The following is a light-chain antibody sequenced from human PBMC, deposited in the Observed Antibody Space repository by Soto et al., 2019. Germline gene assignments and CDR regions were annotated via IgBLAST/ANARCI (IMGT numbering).Light chain of an antibody. CDR1: QSVSSN. CDR2: GAS. J-gene: IGKJ1*01. CDR3: QHSNSWAWT. Sequence: IERRQSAATLSVYPRERATFSCRASQSVSSNLAWYQQKPGQAPRLLIFGASIRATGIPARFSGSGSGTEFTLILRCLQSEDFAVYYCQHSNSWAWTVTEGTKVDIK. V-gene: IGKV3-15*01.